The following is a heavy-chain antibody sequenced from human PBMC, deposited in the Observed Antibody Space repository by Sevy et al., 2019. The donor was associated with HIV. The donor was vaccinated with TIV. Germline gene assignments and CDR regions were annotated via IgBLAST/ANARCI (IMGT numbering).Heavy chain of an antibody. V-gene: IGHV3-30-3*01. CDR3: ARPRANYVDHYFFYAMDV. CDR2: ISYDGSDK. D-gene: IGHD4-17*01. Sequence: GGSLRLSCAASGFTFSRYTMNWVRQAPGKGLEWVALISYDGSDKYYADSVKGRFTNSRDNFKNTLYLQMNSLTTADTAVYYCARPRANYVDHYFFYAMDVWGQGTTVTVSS. J-gene: IGHJ6*02. CDR1: GFTFSRYT.